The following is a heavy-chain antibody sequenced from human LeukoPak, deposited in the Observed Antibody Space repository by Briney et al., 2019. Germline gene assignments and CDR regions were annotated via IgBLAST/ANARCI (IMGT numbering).Heavy chain of an antibody. Sequence: PSETLSLTCTVSGGSISSSSYYWGWIRQPPGKGLGWIGSIYYSGSTYYNPSLKSRVTISVDTSKNQFSLKLSSVTAADTAVYYCARIDYYDSSEIDYWGQGTLVTVSS. V-gene: IGHV4-39*07. CDR1: GGSISSSSYY. CDR3: ARIDYYDSSEIDY. D-gene: IGHD3-22*01. CDR2: IYYSGST. J-gene: IGHJ4*02.